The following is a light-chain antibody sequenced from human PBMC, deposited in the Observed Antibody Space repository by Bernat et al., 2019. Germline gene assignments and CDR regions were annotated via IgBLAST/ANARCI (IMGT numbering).Light chain of an antibody. CDR2: LGS. J-gene: IGKJ1*01. V-gene: IGKV2-28*01. CDR1: QSLLHSNGYNY. Sequence: DLVTTQSPLSLPVTPGEPASISCRSTQSLLHSNGYNYVDWYLQKPGQSPQLLIFLGSYRASGVPDRFSGTGSGTDFTLKISRVEAEDVGVYYCMQALQSPWTFGQGTTVEIK. CDR3: MQALQSPWT.